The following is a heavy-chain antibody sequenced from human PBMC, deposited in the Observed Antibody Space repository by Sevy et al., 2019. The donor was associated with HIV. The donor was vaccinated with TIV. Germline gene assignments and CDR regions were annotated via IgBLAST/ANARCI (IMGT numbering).Heavy chain of an antibody. CDR1: GGSISSGNYY. Sequence: SETLSLTCTVSGGSISSGNYYWHWIRQPPGKGLEWIGYISYTGNTYYNPSLKGPVTISVDTSNTQFSLRLTSVTAADTAVYYCAREATEYTSSSVWFDPWGQGTLVTVSS. CDR2: ISYTGNT. CDR3: AREATEYTSSSVWFDP. J-gene: IGHJ5*02. D-gene: IGHD6-6*01. V-gene: IGHV4-30-4*01.